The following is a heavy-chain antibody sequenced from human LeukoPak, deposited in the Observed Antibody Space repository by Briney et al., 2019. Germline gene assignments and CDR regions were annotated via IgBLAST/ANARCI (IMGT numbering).Heavy chain of an antibody. D-gene: IGHD1-26*01. V-gene: IGHV3-23*01. J-gene: IGHJ4*02. Sequence: XXXXGKXXXXVSTISGGGGSTYYADSVKGRFTISRDNSKNTLYLQVNSLRAEDTAVYYCAKGGKWDVTPFDYWGQGTLVTVSS. CDR2: ISGGGGST. CDR3: AKGGKWDVTPFDY.